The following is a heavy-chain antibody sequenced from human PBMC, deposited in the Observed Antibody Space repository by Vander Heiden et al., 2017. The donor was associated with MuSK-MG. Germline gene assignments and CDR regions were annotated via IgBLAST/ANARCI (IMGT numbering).Heavy chain of an antibody. CDR3: ARASYGSGTYSGTYWFFGR. Sequence: EVHLVESGGGLVQPGGSLRLSCAASGFTVSANYMSWVRQAPGKGLEWVSFIYNGDRTSYADSVKGRFTISGDNSKNTLYLQMNSLRPEDTAVYYCARASYGSGTYSGTYWFFGRWGRGTLVTVSS. D-gene: IGHD3-10*01. CDR2: IYNGDRT. V-gene: IGHV3-66*02. J-gene: IGHJ2*01. CDR1: GFTVSANY.